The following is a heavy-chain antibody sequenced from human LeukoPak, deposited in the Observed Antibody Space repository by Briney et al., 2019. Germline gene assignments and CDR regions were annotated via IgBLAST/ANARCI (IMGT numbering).Heavy chain of an antibody. V-gene: IGHV3-30*02. J-gene: IGHJ4*02. Sequence: PGGSLRLSCAASGFTFSSYGMHWVRQAPGKGLEWVAFIRYDGSNKYYADSVKGRFTISRGNSKNTLYLQMNSLRAEDTAVYYCAREAYWIAAAGNGEVDYWGQGTLVTVSS. CDR2: IRYDGSNK. CDR3: AREAYWIAAAGNGEVDY. CDR1: GFTFSSYG. D-gene: IGHD6-13*01.